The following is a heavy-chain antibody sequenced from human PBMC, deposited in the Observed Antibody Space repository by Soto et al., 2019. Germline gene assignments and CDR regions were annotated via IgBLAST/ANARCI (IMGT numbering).Heavy chain of an antibody. J-gene: IGHJ4*02. Sequence: SETLSLTCTVSGGSTTSDYCSWIRQPPWKGLEWLGYIFHSLVAKYNPSLGSRGTISFDTSKNQLSLSLRSVTAADTAIYFCVRHLNGSGDYFGQGTLVTFSS. V-gene: IGHV4-59*01. CDR2: IFHSLVA. D-gene: IGHD3-10*01. CDR3: VRHLNGSGDY. CDR1: GGSTTSDY.